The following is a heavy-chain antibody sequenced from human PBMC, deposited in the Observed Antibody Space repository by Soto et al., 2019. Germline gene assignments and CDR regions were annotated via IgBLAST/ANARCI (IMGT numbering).Heavy chain of an antibody. V-gene: IGHV3-66*01. CDR1: GFTASNFY. CDR3: AKDYDHLWGSYLQYYFDY. Sequence: GGSLRLSCAASGFTASNFYMTWVRQAPGKGLEWVSVISSGGSTYYADSVKGRFTISRDNSKNTLYLEMNSLRAEDTAVYYCAKDYDHLWGSYLQYYFDYWGQGTLVTSPQ. CDR2: ISSGGST. D-gene: IGHD3-16*02. J-gene: IGHJ4*02.